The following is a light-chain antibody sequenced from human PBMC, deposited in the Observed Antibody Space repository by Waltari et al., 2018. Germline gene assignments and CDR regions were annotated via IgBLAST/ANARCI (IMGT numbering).Light chain of an antibody. CDR3: SAWDSSLSAWV. J-gene: IGLJ3*02. CDR2: KNN. V-gene: IGLV10-54*01. CDR1: SNNVGNRG. Sequence: QAGLTQPPSVSQGLRQTATLTCTGNSNNVGNRGATWLQQHQGHPPQLLSYKNNTRPAGISERVSASRSGNTASLTITGLQPEDEADYYCSAWDSSLSAWVFGGGTKLTVL.